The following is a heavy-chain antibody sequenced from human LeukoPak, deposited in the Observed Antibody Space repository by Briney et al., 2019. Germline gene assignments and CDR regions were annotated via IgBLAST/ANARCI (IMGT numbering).Heavy chain of an antibody. Sequence: GGSLRLSCAASGFTFSSYSMNWVRQAPGKGLEWVSYISSSSTIYYADSVKGRFTISRDNAKNSLYLQMNSLRDEDTAVCYCAREEPFDSSGYLAYYYYGMDVWGQGTTVTVSS. D-gene: IGHD3-22*01. CDR3: AREEPFDSSGYLAYYYYGMDV. CDR2: ISSSSTI. V-gene: IGHV3-48*02. CDR1: GFTFSSYS. J-gene: IGHJ6*02.